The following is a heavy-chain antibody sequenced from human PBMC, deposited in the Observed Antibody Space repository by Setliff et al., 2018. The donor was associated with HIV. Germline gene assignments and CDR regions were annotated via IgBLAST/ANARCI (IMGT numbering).Heavy chain of an antibody. CDR1: GGSFSNYY. CDR2: LSPSGTT. CDR3: ASFFVTTVTNQDY. Sequence: SETLSLTCTVYGGSFSNYYTNWIRQPPGKGLEWIGELSPSGTTRSNPSLQSRVTISLDTSNNQFSLKLTSVTAADTAMYYCASFFVTTVTNQDYWGQGTQVT. D-gene: IGHD4-17*01. V-gene: IGHV4-34*01. J-gene: IGHJ4*02.